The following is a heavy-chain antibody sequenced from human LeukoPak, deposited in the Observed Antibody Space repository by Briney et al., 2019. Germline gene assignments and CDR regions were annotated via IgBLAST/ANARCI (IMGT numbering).Heavy chain of an antibody. CDR3: AANYYYYYGMDV. CDR1: ESTFTPYY. CDR2: IILDSGGT. Sequence: ASVRLSYTPSESTFTPYYMHWVPQAPRQGLKWMGLIILDSGGTEYAQKTQGRVTMARATSIRTAYMELNRLISDDTAGYYCAANYYYYYGMDVWGEGTTVTVSS. V-gene: IGHV1-2*02. J-gene: IGHJ6*01.